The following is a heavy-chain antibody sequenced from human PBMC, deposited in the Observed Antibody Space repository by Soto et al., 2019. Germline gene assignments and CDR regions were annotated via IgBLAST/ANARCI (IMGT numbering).Heavy chain of an antibody. V-gene: IGHV4-34*01. CDR3: GGYSDYYYGMDV. D-gene: IGHD2-21*01. J-gene: IGHJ6*02. Sequence: SETLSLTCAVYGGSFSGYYWSWIRQPPGKGLEWIGEINHSGSTNYNPSLKSRVTISVDTSKNQFSLKLSSVTAADTAVYYCGGYSDYYYGMDVWGQGTTVTVSS. CDR1: GGSFSGYY. CDR2: INHSGST.